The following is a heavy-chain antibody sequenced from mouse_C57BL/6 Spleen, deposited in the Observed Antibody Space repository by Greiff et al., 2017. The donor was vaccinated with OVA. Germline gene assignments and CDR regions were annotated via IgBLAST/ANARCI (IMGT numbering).Heavy chain of an antibody. CDR3: ARGGHDGPFFAY. CDR1: GYTFTTYP. V-gene: IGHV1-47*01. J-gene: IGHJ3*01. D-gene: IGHD2-3*01. Sequence: QVQLKESGAELVKPGASVKMSCKASGYTFTTYPIEWMKQNHGKSLEWIGNFHPYNDDTKYNEKFKGKATLTVEKSSSTVYLELSRLTSDDSAVYYCARGGHDGPFFAYWGQGTLVTVSA. CDR2: FHPYNDDT.